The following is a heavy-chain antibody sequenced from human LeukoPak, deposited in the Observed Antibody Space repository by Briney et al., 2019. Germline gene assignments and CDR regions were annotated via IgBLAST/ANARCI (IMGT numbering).Heavy chain of an antibody. CDR2: ISSSTSYI. CDR3: AKDHGRDYYGSGRYDY. J-gene: IGHJ4*02. D-gene: IGHD3-10*01. CDR1: GFIFSTYS. V-gene: IGHV3-21*04. Sequence: GGSLRLSCAASGFIFSTYSMNWVRQAPGKGLEWVSSISSSTSYIYYADSVKGRFTISRDNAKNSLYLQMNSLRPEDTAVYYCAKDHGRDYYGSGRYDYWGQGTLVTVSS.